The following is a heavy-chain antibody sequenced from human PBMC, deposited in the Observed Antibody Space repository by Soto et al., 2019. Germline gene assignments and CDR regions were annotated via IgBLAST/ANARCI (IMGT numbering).Heavy chain of an antibody. CDR1: GGSIPSGGYY. D-gene: IGHD3-10*01. CDR2: IYYSGST. J-gene: IGHJ3*02. CDR3: AKERRWGTYYYISGSRRDALDI. Sequence: QVQLQESGPGLVKPSQTLSLTCTVSGGSIPSGGYYWNWIRQYPGKGLEWIGYIYYSGSTYYNPSLKSRVTISLDTSKNQFSLRLSSVTAADTAVYYCAKERRWGTYYYISGSRRDALDIWGQGTMVTVSS. V-gene: IGHV4-31*03.